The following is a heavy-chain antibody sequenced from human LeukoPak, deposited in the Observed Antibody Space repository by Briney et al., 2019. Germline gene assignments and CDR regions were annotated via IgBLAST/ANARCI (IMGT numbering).Heavy chain of an antibody. J-gene: IGHJ4*02. CDR1: GFTFSSYT. Sequence: PGGSLRLSCAASGFTFSSYTMNWVRQAPGKGLEWVSSISGSRRHKYYADSVKGRFTISRDNAKNSLYLQMNSLRAEDTAVYYCARTANFAAGYYIDYWGQGTLVTVSS. CDR2: ISGSRRHK. V-gene: IGHV3-21*01. CDR3: ARTANFAAGYYIDY. D-gene: IGHD6-13*01.